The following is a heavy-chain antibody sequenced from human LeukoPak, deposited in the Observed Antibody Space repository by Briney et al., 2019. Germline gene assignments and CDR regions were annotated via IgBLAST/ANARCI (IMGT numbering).Heavy chain of an antibody. V-gene: IGHV1-46*01. CDR2: INPSGGST. CDR3: ARVRLPDQDAFDI. J-gene: IGHJ3*02. Sequence: ASVKVSCKASGYTFTGYYMHWVRQAPGQGLEWMGIINPSGGSTSYAQKFQGRVTMTRDTSTSTVYMELSSLRSEDTAVYYCARVRLPDQDAFDIWGQGTMVTVSS. CDR1: GYTFTGYY.